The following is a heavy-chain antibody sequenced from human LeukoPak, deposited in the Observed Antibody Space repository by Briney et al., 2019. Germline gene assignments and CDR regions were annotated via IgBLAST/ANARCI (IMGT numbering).Heavy chain of an antibody. V-gene: IGHV1-2*02. J-gene: IGHJ4*02. D-gene: IGHD5-24*01. CDR3: ARPREGSKILDFDC. CDR1: GYTFAAYY. CDR2: IGPNSGGT. Sequence: GASVKVSCKASGYTFAAYYMHWVRQAPGQGLEWMGWIGPNSGGTNYAQKFQGRVTMTRDTSISTAYMELSRLTSDDTAVYYCARPREGSKILDFDCWGQGTLVTVSS.